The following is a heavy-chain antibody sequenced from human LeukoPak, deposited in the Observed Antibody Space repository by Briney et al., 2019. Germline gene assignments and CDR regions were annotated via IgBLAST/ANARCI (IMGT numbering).Heavy chain of an antibody. Sequence: SETLSLTCAVYGGSFSGYYWSWIRQPPGKGLEWIGEINHSGSTNYNPSLKSRVTISVDTSKNQFSLKLSSVAAADTAVYYCARPNGTHFDYWGQGTLVTVSS. D-gene: IGHD2/OR15-2a*01. CDR1: GGSFSGYY. V-gene: IGHV4-34*01. CDR2: INHSGST. CDR3: ARPNGTHFDY. J-gene: IGHJ4*02.